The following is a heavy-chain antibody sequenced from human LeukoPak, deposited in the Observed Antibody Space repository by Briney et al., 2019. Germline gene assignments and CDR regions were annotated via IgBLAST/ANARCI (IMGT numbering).Heavy chain of an antibody. CDR2: INTDGSST. J-gene: IGHJ6*02. Sequence: GGSLRLSCAASGFTFSSYWMHWVRQAPGKGLVWVSGINTDGSSTSYADSVRGRFTISRDNSKNTLYLQMNTLRAEDTAVYYCAKPPPSGISWYYYYGMDVWGQGTTVTVSS. D-gene: IGHD6-13*01. CDR1: GFTFSSYW. CDR3: AKPPPSGISWYYYYGMDV. V-gene: IGHV3-74*01.